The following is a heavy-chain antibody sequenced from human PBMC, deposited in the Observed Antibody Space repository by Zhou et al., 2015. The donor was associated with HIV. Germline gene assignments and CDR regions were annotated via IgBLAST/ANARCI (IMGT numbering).Heavy chain of an antibody. CDR1: GGTFRSYA. V-gene: IGHV1-69*06. J-gene: IGHJ4*02. CDR2: IISAFGSA. Sequence: QVQLVQSGAEVKKPGSSVKVSCRASGGTFRSYAISWVRQVPGQGLEWMGGIISAFGSANYAQKFQGRVTITADKSTSTAYMELSSLRSEDTAVYYCARRGDGHNGYYFDYWGQGTLVTVSS. CDR3: ARRGDGHNGYYFDY. D-gene: IGHD5-24*01.